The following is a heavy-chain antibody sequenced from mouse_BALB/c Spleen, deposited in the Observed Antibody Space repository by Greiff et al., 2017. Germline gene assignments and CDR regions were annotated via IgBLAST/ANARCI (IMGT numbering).Heavy chain of an antibody. V-gene: IGHV1-31*01. CDR3: ARAYDRGGFAY. CDR2: INPYNGAT. D-gene: IGHD2-14*01. CDR1: GYSFTCYY. J-gene: IGHJ3*01. Sequence: VQLQQSGPELVKPGASVKISCKASGYSFTCYYMHWVKQSHVKSLEWIGRINPYNGATSYNQNFKDKASLTVDKSSSTAYMELHSLTSEDSAVYYCARAYDRGGFAYWGQGTLVTVSA.